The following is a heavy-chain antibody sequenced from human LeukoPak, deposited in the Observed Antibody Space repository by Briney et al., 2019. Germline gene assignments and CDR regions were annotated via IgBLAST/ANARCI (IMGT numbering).Heavy chain of an antibody. CDR3: ARFSGSSNFDY. V-gene: IGHV1-2*02. D-gene: IGHD1-26*01. CDR1: GYTFSGYF. J-gene: IGHJ4*02. CDR2: IYPNSGGT. Sequence: ASVKVSCRASGYTFSGYFMHWVRQAPGQGLEWMGWIYPNSGGTKYAQKFQGKVTMTRDTSISTIYMELSSLRSDDTAVYYCARFSGSSNFDYWGQGTLVTVSS.